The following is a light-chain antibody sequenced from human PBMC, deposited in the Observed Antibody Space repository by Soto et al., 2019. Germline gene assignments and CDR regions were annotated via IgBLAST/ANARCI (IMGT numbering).Light chain of an antibody. CDR3: QQYGGSAPWT. V-gene: IGKV3-20*01. CDR2: GAS. Sequence: EIVLTQPPGPLSVSPGDRVTLSCRASQTVNNNYLAWYQQKPGQAPRLLIYGASTPATGPPARFSGSGSGTDFTLTVSRLEPEEFAVYYCQQYGGSAPWTFGPGTKVDMK. CDR1: QTVNNNY. J-gene: IGKJ1*01.